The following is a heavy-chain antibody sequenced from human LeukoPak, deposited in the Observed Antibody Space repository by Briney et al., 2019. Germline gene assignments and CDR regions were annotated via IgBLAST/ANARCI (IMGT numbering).Heavy chain of an antibody. CDR3: AKDISIFGVADLNWFDP. CDR1: GFTVSSNY. D-gene: IGHD3-3*01. V-gene: IGHV3-66*02. Sequence: GGSLRLSCAASGFTVSSNYMSWVRQAPGKGLEWVSVIYSGGSTYYADSVKGRFTISRDNSKNTLYLQMNSLRAEDTAVYYCAKDISIFGVADLNWFDPWGQGTLVTVSS. CDR2: IYSGGST. J-gene: IGHJ5*02.